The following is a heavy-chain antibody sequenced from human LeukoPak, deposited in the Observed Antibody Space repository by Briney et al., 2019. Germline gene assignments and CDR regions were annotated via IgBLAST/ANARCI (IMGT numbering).Heavy chain of an antibody. CDR1: GFTFNDYW. J-gene: IGHJ4*02. V-gene: IGHV3-7*01. CDR2: INQDGSEN. Sequence: GGSLRLSCAASGFTFNDYWMSWVRQAPGRGLEWVANINQDGSENYYVDSMKGRFTSSRDNAKNSVYLQMNSLRAEDTAIYYCARSSWGSSTNSWGQGNLVTVSS. CDR3: ARSSWGSSTNS. D-gene: IGHD3-16*01.